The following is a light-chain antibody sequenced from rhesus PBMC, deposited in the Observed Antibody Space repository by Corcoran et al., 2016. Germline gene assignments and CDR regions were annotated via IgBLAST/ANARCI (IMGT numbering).Light chain of an antibody. CDR3: QQYSSGPYS. J-gene: IGKJ2*01. CDR1: QSIGTW. V-gene: IGKV1-22*01. CDR2: KAS. Sequence: DIQMTQSPSSLSASVGDTVTITRRASQSIGTWLGWYQQKAGKAPELLIYKASSLQSGVPSRFSGSGSETDFTLTISSLPSEDFATYCCQQYSSGPYSFGQGAKVEIK.